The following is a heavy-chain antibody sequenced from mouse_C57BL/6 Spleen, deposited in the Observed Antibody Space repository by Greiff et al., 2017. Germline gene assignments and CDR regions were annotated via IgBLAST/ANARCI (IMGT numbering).Heavy chain of an antibody. Sequence: QVQLQQPGAELVRPGSSVKLSCKASGYTFTSYWMDWVKQRPGQGLEWIGNIYPSDSETHYNQKFKDKATLTVDTSPSTAYMQLSSLTAEDSSVYYCAIDSSGPYAMDYWGQGTSVTVSS. D-gene: IGHD3-2*02. CDR3: AIDSSGPYAMDY. V-gene: IGHV1-61*01. J-gene: IGHJ4*01. CDR2: IYPSDSET. CDR1: GYTFTSYW.